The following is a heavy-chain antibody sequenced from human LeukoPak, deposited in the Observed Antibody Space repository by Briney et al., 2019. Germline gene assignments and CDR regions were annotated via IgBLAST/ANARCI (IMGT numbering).Heavy chain of an antibody. J-gene: IGHJ3*02. V-gene: IGHV4-4*07. D-gene: IGHD7-27*01. Sequence: SETLSLTCTVSGGSISSYYWSWIRQPAGKGLEWIGRIYTSGCTNYNLSLKSRVTMSVDTSKNQFSLKLSSVTAADTAVYYCARDNLGYDAFDIWGQGTMVTVSS. CDR3: ARDNLGYDAFDI. CDR1: GGSISSYY. CDR2: IYTSGCT.